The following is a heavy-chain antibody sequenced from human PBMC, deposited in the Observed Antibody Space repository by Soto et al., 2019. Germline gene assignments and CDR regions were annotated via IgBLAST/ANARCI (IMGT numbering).Heavy chain of an antibody. CDR3: ARYPPVAGLPEGFDP. J-gene: IGHJ5*02. CDR1: GFTVSSNY. V-gene: IGHV3-66*01. D-gene: IGHD6-19*01. CDR2: IYSGGST. Sequence: GGSLRLSCAASGFTVSSNYMSWVRQAPGKGLEWVSVIYSGGSTYYADSVKGRFTISRDNSKNTLYLQMNSLRAEDTAVYYCARYPPVAGLPEGFDPWGQGTLVTVSS.